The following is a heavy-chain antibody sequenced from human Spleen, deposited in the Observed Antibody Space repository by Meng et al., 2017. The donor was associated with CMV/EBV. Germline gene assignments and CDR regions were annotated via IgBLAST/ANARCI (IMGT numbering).Heavy chain of an antibody. Sequence: PHEWGPGRGMPSQTRSLTCTVSGGSISSGDYYWSWIRQPPGKGLEWIGYIYYSGSTYYNPSLKSRVTISVDTSKNQFSLKLSSVTAADTAVYYCARALAGVDYWGQGTLVTVSS. CDR3: ARALAGVDY. CDR1: GGSISSGDYY. D-gene: IGHD6-13*01. CDR2: IYYSGST. V-gene: IGHV4-30-4*08. J-gene: IGHJ4*02.